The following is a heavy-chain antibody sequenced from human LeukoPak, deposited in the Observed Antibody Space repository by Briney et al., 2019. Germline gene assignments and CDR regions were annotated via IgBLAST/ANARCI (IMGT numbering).Heavy chain of an antibody. CDR2: INPNSRGT. CDR3: ARDVREPFFDY. Sequence: WMGRINPNSRGTNYAQKFQGRVTMTRDTSISTAYMELSRLRSDDTAVYYCARDVREPFFDYWGQGTLVTVSS. V-gene: IGHV1-2*06. J-gene: IGHJ4*02. D-gene: IGHD1-14*01.